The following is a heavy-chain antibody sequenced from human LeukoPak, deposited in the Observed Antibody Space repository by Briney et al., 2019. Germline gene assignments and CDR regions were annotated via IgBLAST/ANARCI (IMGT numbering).Heavy chain of an antibody. D-gene: IGHD2-15*01. CDR2: VNWNGVST. CDR1: GFTFDNYG. J-gene: IGHJ3*02. Sequence: PGGSLRLSCAASGFTFDNYGMNWVRQAPGKGLEWVSAVNWNGVSTNYADSVKGRFTNSRDNAKNSLYLQMSSLRAEDTALYYCARDKALVAGAFDIWGQGTMVTVSS. V-gene: IGHV3-20*04. CDR3: ARDKALVAGAFDI.